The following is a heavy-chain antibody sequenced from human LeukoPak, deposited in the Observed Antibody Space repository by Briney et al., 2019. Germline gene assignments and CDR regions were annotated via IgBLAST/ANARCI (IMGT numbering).Heavy chain of an antibody. J-gene: IGHJ4*02. CDR2: INPNSGGT. V-gene: IGHV1-2*02. CDR1: GYTFTGYY. CDR3: ARGAHYHDSSQGYDY. D-gene: IGHD3-22*01. Sequence: ASVRVSCKASGYTFTGYYMHWVRQAPGQGLEWMGWINPNSGGTNYAQKFQGRVTMTRDTSISTAYMELSRLRSDDTAVYYCARGAHYHDSSQGYDYWGQGTLVTVSP.